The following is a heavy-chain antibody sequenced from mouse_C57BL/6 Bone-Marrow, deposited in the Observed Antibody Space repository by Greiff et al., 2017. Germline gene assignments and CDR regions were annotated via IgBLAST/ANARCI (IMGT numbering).Heavy chain of an antibody. J-gene: IGHJ2*01. CDR1: GYTFTSYW. D-gene: IGHD1-1*01. Sequence: QVQLQQPGAELVRPGTSVTLSCKASGYTFTSYWMHWVKQRPGQGLEWIGVIDPSDSYTNYNQKFKGKATLTVDTSSSTAYMQLSSLTSEDSAVYYGARDITTVVAPFDYWGQGTTLTVSS. V-gene: IGHV1-59*01. CDR2: IDPSDSYT. CDR3: ARDITTVVAPFDY.